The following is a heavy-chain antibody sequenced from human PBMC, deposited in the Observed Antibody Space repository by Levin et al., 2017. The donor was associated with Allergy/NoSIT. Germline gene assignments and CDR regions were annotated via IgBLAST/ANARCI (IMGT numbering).Heavy chain of an antibody. D-gene: IGHD3-10*01. J-gene: IGHJ5*02. CDR3: VTTVWFGAVLDWFDP. V-gene: IGHV3-64D*08. CDR2: ISNTGGTT. Sequence: GGSLRLSCSASGFTFSYYAMHWVRQAPGKGLEYVSAISNTGGTTYYADSVKGRFTISRDNSKNTLYLQMNSLRPEDTAVYYCVTTVWFGAVLDWFDPWGQGTLVTVSS. CDR1: GFTFSYYA.